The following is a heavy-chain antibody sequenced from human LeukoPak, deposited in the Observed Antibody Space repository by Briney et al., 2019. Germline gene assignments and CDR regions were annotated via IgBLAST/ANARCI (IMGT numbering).Heavy chain of an antibody. J-gene: IGHJ4*02. Sequence: LETLSLTCAVYGGSFSGYYWSWIRQPPGKGLEWIGEINHSGSTNYNPSLKSRVTISVDTSKNQFSLKLSSVTAADTAVYYCARDGYSGNDGLWGQGTLVTVSS. D-gene: IGHD5-12*01. CDR2: INHSGST. CDR1: GGSFSGYY. V-gene: IGHV4-34*01. CDR3: ARDGYSGNDGL.